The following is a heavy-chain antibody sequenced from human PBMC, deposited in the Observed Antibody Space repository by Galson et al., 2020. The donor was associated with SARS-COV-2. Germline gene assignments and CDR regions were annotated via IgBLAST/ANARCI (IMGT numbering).Heavy chain of an antibody. J-gene: IGHJ6*02. CDR2: IYYSGST. CDR3: ARDSDYGDYQLENFHHYYYGMDV. CDR1: GGSISSYY. D-gene: IGHD4-17*01. V-gene: IGHV4-59*01. Sequence: ASETLSLTCTVSGGSISSYYWSWIRQPPGKGLEWIGYIYYSGSTNYNPSLTSRVTISVDTSKNQFSLKLSSVTAADTAVYYCARDSDYGDYQLENFHHYYYGMDVWGQGTTVTVSS.